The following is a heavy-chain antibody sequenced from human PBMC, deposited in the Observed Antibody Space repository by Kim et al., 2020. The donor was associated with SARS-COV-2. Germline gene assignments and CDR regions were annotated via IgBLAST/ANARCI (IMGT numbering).Heavy chain of an antibody. Sequence: SETLSLTCTVSGGSISSYYWSWIRQPPGKGLEWIGYIYYSGSTNYNPSLKSRVTISVDTSKNQFSLKLSSVTAADTAVYYCTLVAAAGGFDYWGQGTLVTVSA. CDR2: IYYSGST. V-gene: IGHV4-59*01. J-gene: IGHJ4*02. D-gene: IGHD6-13*01. CDR1: GGSISSYY. CDR3: TLVAAAGGFDY.